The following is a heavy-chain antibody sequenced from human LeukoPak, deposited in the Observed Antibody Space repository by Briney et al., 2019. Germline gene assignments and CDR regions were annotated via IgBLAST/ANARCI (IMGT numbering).Heavy chain of an antibody. J-gene: IGHJ4*02. CDR1: GFTFSNCA. CDR2: ISSSGDLT. V-gene: IGHV3-23*01. D-gene: IGHD4-17*01. Sequence: PGGSLRLSCAASGFTFSNCAMSWVRQAPGKGLEWVSTISSSGDLTYYVDSVKGRFTISRDNSKNTLYLQMNNLRAWDTAVYYCANHDGEKGISSLLWGQGTLVTVSS. CDR3: ANHDGEKGISSLL.